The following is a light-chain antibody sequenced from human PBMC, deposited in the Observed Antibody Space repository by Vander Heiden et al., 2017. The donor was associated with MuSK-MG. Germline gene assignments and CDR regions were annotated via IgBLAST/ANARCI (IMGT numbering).Light chain of an antibody. Sequence: EIVLTQSPGTLSLSPGERVTLSCRASQSLSSNSLAWYQQRPGQTPRLLIYAASSRATGIPDRFSGSGSGTDFTLTIARLEPVDFAVYYCHQYGTSPLTFGGGTKLEIK. CDR2: AAS. V-gene: IGKV3-20*01. CDR3: HQYGTSPLT. J-gene: IGKJ4*01. CDR1: QSLSSNS.